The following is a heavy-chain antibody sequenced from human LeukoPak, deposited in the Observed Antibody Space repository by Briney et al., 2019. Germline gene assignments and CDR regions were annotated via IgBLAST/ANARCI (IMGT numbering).Heavy chain of an antibody. Sequence: GGSLRLSRAASGFTFSSYGMHWVRQAPGKGLEWVAFILYDGSNKYYADSVKGRFTISRDNSKNTLYLQMNSLRAEDTAVYYCAKDFTRRYCSSTSCLNAFDIWGQGTMVTVSS. CDR1: GFTFSSYG. D-gene: IGHD2-2*01. CDR3: AKDFTRRYCSSTSCLNAFDI. V-gene: IGHV3-30*02. J-gene: IGHJ3*02. CDR2: ILYDGSNK.